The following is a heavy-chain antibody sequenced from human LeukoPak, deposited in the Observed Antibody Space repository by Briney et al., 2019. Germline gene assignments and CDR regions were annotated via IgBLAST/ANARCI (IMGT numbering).Heavy chain of an antibody. CDR1: GGSISSGSYY. CDR2: IYTRGST. V-gene: IGHV4-61*02. J-gene: IGHJ4*02. Sequence: SETLSLTCTVSGGSISSGSYYWSWIRQPAGKGLEWIGRIYTRGSTNYNPSLKSRVTISVDTSKNQFSLQLSSVTAADTAVYYCARGRDDSNYDFWSGYSTFDYWGQGTLVTVSS. CDR3: ARGRDDSNYDFWSGYSTFDY. D-gene: IGHD3-3*01.